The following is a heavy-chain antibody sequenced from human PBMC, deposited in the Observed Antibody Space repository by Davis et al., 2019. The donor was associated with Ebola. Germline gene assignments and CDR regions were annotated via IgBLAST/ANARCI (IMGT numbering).Heavy chain of an antibody. CDR2: TYYRSKWFV. CDR1: VDSVSSNSAA. J-gene: IGHJ4*02. D-gene: IGHD3-22*01. V-gene: IGHV6-1*01. CDR3: ARDPPYDQGYDY. Sequence: SQTLSLTPAISVDSVSSNSAAWNCIRQSPSRGLEWLGRTYYRSKWFVDYAVSVKSRITINPDTSKNEFSLHLTSVTPEDAAVYYCARDPPYDQGYDYWGQGTLVTVSS.